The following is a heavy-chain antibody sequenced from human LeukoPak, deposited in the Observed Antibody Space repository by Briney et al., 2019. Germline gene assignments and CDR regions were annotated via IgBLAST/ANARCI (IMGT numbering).Heavy chain of an antibody. CDR3: TKDRRGPAAGTWYFDS. V-gene: IGHV3-23*01. CDR1: GFTFSSTT. D-gene: IGHD6-13*01. J-gene: IGHJ4*02. Sequence: GGSLRLSCVASGFTFSSTTMGWVRQAPGRGLEGVSSITAIDGRTYYADSVRGRFTISRDNSKNTVYLQLNSLRAGDTAIYSCTKDRRGPAAGTWYFDSWGQGTLVTVSS. CDR2: ITAIDGRT.